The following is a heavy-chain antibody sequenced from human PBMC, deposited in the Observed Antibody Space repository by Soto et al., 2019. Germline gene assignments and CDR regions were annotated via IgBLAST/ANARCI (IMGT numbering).Heavy chain of an antibody. D-gene: IGHD2-21*01. Sequence: GGSLRLSCAASGFSFSSYDMHWVRQPTGKGLEWVSAIGTVGDTYYPDSVKGRFTISRENAGNSLYLQMNSLRDEDTAVYYCARGSPYGPCDYWGQGTLVTVSS. V-gene: IGHV3-13*01. J-gene: IGHJ4*02. CDR2: IGTVGDT. CDR1: GFSFSSYD. CDR3: ARGSPYGPCDY.